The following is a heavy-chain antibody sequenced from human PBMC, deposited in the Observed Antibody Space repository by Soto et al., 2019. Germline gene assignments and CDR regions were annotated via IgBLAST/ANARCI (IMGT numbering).Heavy chain of an antibody. CDR3: ARDWGDGYNDAFDI. J-gene: IGHJ3*02. D-gene: IGHD5-12*01. Sequence: QVQLVESGGGVVQPGRSLRLSCAASGFTFSSYAMHWVRQAPGKGLEWVAVISYDGSNKYYADSVKGRFTISRDNSKNTLYLQMNSLRAEDRAVYYCARDWGDGYNDAFDIWGQGTMVTVSS. CDR1: GFTFSSYA. V-gene: IGHV3-30-3*01. CDR2: ISYDGSNK.